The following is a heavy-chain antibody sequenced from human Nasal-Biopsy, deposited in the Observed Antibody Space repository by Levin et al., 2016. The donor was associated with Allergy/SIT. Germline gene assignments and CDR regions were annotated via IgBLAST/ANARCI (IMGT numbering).Heavy chain of an antibody. D-gene: IGHD3-10*01. CDR1: GFRIGDYP. V-gene: IGHV3-49*04. CDR3: TRLADRAAIWFGEWNFDL. CDR2: IRRRAYGGTT. Sequence: GSLRLSCTVSGFRIGDYPMGWVRQAPGKGLEWIGFIRRRAYGGTTEYAVSARGRFIISRDDSKGIAYLQINSLKTEDTGAYHCTRLADRAAIWFGEWNFDLWGRGTLVTVSS. J-gene: IGHJ2*01.